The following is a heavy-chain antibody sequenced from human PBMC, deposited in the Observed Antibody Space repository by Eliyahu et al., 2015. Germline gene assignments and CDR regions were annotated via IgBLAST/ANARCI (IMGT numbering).Heavy chain of an antibody. CDR3: ARGLTLVYASAFDY. V-gene: IGHV1-3*01. D-gene: IGHD2-8*01. CDR2: IHAGNGNT. Sequence: QVQFVQSGAEVKKPGASVKVSCKSSGYTFTSHTFHWVRQAPGQGLEWMGWIHAGNGNTKYSQKFQGRVTFTRDTSASTAYMELRSLRFEDTAVYYCARGLTLVYASAFDYWGQGTLVTVSS. J-gene: IGHJ4*02. CDR1: GYTFTSHT.